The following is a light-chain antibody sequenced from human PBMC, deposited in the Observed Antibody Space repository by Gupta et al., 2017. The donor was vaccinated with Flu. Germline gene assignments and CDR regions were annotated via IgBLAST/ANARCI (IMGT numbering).Light chain of an antibody. CDR1: SNDVGGSNR. CDR2: DVT. CDR3: SSHAGKVTWV. Sequence: PTQPRSVSGSPGQSVTISCTGSSNDVGGSNRVSWYQQRPGKAPKLILYDVTERPSGVPDRFSGSKSGNTGSLTISGVQGGGEAGYYFSSHAGKVTWVFGTGTTVTVL. J-gene: IGLJ1*01. V-gene: IGLV2-11*01.